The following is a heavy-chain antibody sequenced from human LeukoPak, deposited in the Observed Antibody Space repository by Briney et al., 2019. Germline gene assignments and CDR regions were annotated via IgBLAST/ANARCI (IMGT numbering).Heavy chain of an antibody. CDR2: INSDGSST. D-gene: IGHD6-25*01. Sequence: PGGSLRLSCAASGFTFSNYWMHWVRQAPGKGLVWVSRINSDGSSTNYADSVKGRFTISRDNAKNTLYLQMSSLRADDTGMYYCARVDTAATLFPFWGQGTLVTVSS. CDR1: GFTFSNYW. J-gene: IGHJ4*02. V-gene: IGHV3-74*01. CDR3: ARVDTAATLFPF.